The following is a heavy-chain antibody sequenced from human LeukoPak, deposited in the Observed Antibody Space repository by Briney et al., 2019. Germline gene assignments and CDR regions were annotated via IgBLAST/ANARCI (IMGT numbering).Heavy chain of an antibody. V-gene: IGHV4-4*02. CDR3: ASTDYDILTGQFGY. Sequence: SGTLSLTCAVSGGSISSSNWWSWVRQPPGKGLEWIGEIYHSGSTNYNPSLKSRVTISVDKSKNQFSLKLSSVTAADTAVYYCASTDYDILTGQFGYWGQGTLVTVSS. CDR2: IYHSGST. CDR1: GGSISSSNW. D-gene: IGHD3-9*01. J-gene: IGHJ4*02.